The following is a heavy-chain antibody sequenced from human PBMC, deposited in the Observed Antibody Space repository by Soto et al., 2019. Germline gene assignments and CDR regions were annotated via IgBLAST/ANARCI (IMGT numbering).Heavy chain of an antibody. CDR1: GGSISSYY. CDR2: IYYSGST. D-gene: IGHD5-12*01. Sequence: SETLSLTCTVSGGSISSYYWSWIRQPPGKGLGWIGCIYYSGSTNYNPSLKSRVTISVDTSENQFSLNLRSVTAADTAVYYCARGRWLQLIYFDYWGQGTLVTVSS. CDR3: ARGRWLQLIYFDY. J-gene: IGHJ4*02. V-gene: IGHV4-59*01.